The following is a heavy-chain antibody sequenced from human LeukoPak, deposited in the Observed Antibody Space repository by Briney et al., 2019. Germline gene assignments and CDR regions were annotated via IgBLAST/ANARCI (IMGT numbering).Heavy chain of an antibody. J-gene: IGHJ4*02. CDR1: GFTFSSYS. V-gene: IGHV3-21*01. CDR2: ISSSSSYI. CDR3: ARDEDSGSYGY. D-gene: IGHD1-26*01. Sequence: GGSLRLSCAASGFTFSSYSMNWVRQAPGKGLEWVSSISSSSSYIYYADSVKGRLTISRDNAKNSLYLQMNSLRAEDTAVYYCARDEDSGSYGYWGQGTLVTVSS.